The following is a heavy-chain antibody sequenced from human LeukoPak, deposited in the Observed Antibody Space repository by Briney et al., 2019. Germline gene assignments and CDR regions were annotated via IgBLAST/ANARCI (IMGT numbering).Heavy chain of an antibody. CDR3: AKAPVSGSYSPLFDY. D-gene: IGHD1-26*01. V-gene: IGHV3-23*01. Sequence: GGSLRLSCAASGFTFSSYAMSWVRQAPGKGLEWVSAISGSGGSTYYADSVKGRFTISRDNSKNTLYLQMNSLRAEDTAVYYCAKAPVSGSYSPLFDYWGQGTLVTVSS. CDR2: ISGSGGST. J-gene: IGHJ4*02. CDR1: GFTFSSYA.